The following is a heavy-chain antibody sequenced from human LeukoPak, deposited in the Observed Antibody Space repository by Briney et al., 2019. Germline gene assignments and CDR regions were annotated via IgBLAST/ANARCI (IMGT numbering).Heavy chain of an antibody. CDR1: GFTFSSYS. CDR3: ASLPWSDYYDSSGYYQKPFDY. D-gene: IGHD3-22*01. V-gene: IGHV3-21*01. J-gene: IGHJ4*02. Sequence: GGSPRLSCAASGFTFSSYSMNWVRQAPGKGLEWVSSISSSSSYIYYADSVKGRFTISRDNAKNSLYLQMNSLRAEDTAVYYCASLPWSDYYDSSGYYQKPFDYWGQGTLVTVSS. CDR2: ISSSSSYI.